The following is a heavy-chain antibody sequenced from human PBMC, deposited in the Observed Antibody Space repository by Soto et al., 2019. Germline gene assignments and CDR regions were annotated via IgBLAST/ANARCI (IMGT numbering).Heavy chain of an antibody. J-gene: IGHJ6*02. CDR1: GFTFSSYA. CDR2: ISGSGGST. D-gene: IGHD2-15*01. Sequence: RGSLRLSCAASGFTFSSYAMSWVRQAPGKGLEWVSAISGSGGSTYYADSVKGRFTISRDNSKNTLYLQMNSLRAEDTAVYYCAKDELLRLRYYGMDVWGQGTTVTVSS. V-gene: IGHV3-23*01. CDR3: AKDELLRLRYYGMDV.